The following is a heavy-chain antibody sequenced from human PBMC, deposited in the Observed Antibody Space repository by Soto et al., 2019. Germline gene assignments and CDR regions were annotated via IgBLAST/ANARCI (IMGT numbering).Heavy chain of an antibody. CDR3: AARSHDYYGMDV. CDR2: IVDGSGNT. Sequence: VLQARGRRLEWIGWIVDGSGNTNYAQKFQERVTITRDMSTSTAYMELSSLRSEDTAVYYCAARSHDYYGMDVWGQVSAVTVSS. J-gene: IGHJ6*02. V-gene: IGHV1-58*01.